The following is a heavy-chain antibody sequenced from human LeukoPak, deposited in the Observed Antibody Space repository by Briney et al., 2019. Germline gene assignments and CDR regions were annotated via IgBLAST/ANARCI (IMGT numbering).Heavy chain of an antibody. Sequence: SETLSLTCTVSGGSISSYYWSWIRQPPGKGLEWIGYIYYSGSTNYNPSLKSRVTMSVDTSKNQLSLKLSSVTAAGTAVYYCARGRGYSYESFDYWGQGTLVTVSS. V-gene: IGHV4-59*01. J-gene: IGHJ4*02. CDR1: GGSISSYY. CDR2: IYYSGST. CDR3: ARGRGYSYESFDY. D-gene: IGHD5-18*01.